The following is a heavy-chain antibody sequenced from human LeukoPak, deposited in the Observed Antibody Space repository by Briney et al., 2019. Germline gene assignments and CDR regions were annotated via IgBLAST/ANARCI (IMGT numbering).Heavy chain of an antibody. V-gene: IGHV3-74*01. D-gene: IGHD5-24*01. Sequence: QPGGSLRLSCAASGFTFSSYWMHWVRQAPGKGLVWVSRINSDGSSTSYVDSVKGRFTISRDNAKNTLYLQMNSLRAEDTAVYYCARAEMATTPAGFDYWGQGTLVTVSS. CDR1: GFTFSSYW. CDR2: INSDGSST. J-gene: IGHJ4*02. CDR3: ARAEMATTPAGFDY.